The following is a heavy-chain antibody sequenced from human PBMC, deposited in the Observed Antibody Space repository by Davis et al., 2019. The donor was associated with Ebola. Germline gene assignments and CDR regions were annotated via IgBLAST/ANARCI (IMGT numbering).Heavy chain of an antibody. J-gene: IGHJ4*02. V-gene: IGHV3-21*05. CDR1: GFTFNKYH. CDR3: ARENYDILTGYLDY. CDR2: INTSSRDK. Sequence: GESLKISCVTSGFTFNKYHMNWVRQAPGKGLEWLSVINTSSRDKKYADSVKGRFTISRDNAKNSLYLQLNSLRAEDTAVYYCARENYDILTGYLDYWGQGTLVTVSS. D-gene: IGHD3-9*01.